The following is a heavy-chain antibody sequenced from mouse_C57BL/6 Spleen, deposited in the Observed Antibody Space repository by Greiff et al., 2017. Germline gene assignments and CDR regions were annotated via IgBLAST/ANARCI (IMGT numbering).Heavy chain of an antibody. J-gene: IGHJ3*01. CDR1: GYTFTDYE. CDR2: IDPETGGT. Sequence: VQLQQSGAELVRPGASVTLSCKASGYTFTDYEMHWVKQTPVHGLEWIGAIDPETGGTAYNQKFKGKAILTADKSSSTAYMELRRLTSEDSAVYYCTRGETAQATAWFAYWGQGTLVTVSA. V-gene: IGHV1-15*01. CDR3: TRGETAQATAWFAY. D-gene: IGHD3-2*02.